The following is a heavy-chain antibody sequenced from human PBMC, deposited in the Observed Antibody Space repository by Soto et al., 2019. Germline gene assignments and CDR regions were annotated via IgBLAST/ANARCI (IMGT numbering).Heavy chain of an antibody. CDR2: ISHDGGKK. CDR1: GFTFTDYA. V-gene: IGHV3-30-3*01. CDR3: ARDTYLDSSGPTYYYYYGIDV. Sequence: QVQLVESGGGVVQPGRSLRLSCAASGFTFTDYALHWVRQAPGKGLEWVAVISHDGGKKYYADSVKGRFTISRDNSKNTVYLQMNSLRVEDTAVYYCARDTYLDSSGPTYYYYYGIDVWGQGTTVTVSS. D-gene: IGHD3-22*01. J-gene: IGHJ6*02.